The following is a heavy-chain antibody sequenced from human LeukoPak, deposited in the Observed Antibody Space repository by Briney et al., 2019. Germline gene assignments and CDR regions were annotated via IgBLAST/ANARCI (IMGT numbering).Heavy chain of an antibody. D-gene: IGHD4-17*01. V-gene: IGHV3-48*03. CDR3: AKEVYGDSTGGRFQH. J-gene: IGHJ1*01. Sequence: HPGGSLRLSCAASGFTFSSYEMNWVRQAPGKGLEWVSYISSSGSTIYYADSVKGRFTISRDNSKNTLYLQMNSLRAEDTAVYYCAKEVYGDSTGGRFQHWGQGTLVTVSS. CDR2: ISSSGSTI. CDR1: GFTFSSYE.